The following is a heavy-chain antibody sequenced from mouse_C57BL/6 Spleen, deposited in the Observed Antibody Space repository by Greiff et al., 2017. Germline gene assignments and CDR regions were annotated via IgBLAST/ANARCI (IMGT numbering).Heavy chain of an antibody. J-gene: IGHJ3*01. V-gene: IGHV5-17*01. Sequence: EVQVVESGGGLVKPGGSLKLSCAASGFTFSDYGMHWVRQAPEKGLEWVAYISSGSSTTYYADTVKGQFTISGDNAKNTLFLQMTSLRSEDTAMYYCARVLDGCYDYVGFAYWGQGTLVTVSA. CDR3: ARVLDGCYDYVGFAY. CDR2: ISSGSSTT. CDR1: GFTFSDYG. D-gene: IGHD2-3*01.